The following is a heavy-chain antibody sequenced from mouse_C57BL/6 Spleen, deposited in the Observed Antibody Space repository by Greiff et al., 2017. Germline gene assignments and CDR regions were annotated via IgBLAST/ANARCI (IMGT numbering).Heavy chain of an antibody. CDR1: GYTFTSYW. D-gene: IGHD1-1*01. J-gene: IGHJ4*01. CDR3: ARDYGSSSLAMDY. V-gene: IGHV1-64*01. CDR2: IHPNSGST. Sequence: QVQLQQPGAELVKPGASVKLSCKASGYTFTSYWMHWVKQRPGQGLEWIGMIHPNSGSTNYNEKFKSKATLTVDKSSSTAYMQLSSLTSEDSAVYYCARDYGSSSLAMDYWGQGTSVTGSS.